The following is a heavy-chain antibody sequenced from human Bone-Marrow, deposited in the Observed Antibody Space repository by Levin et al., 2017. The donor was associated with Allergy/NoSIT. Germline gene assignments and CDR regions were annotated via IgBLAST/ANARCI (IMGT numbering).Heavy chain of an antibody. V-gene: IGHV1-18*01. CDR1: GFTFSDYG. CDR3: ATDRSSSTH. Sequence: GESLKISCKASGFTFSDYGISWVRQAPGKGLEWMGWISDYHTNYAEHFQGRVTMTTDTSTTTAYMELRSLRSDDTAVYYCATDRSSSTHWGQGTLVTVSS. D-gene: IGHD6-13*01. J-gene: IGHJ4*02. CDR2: ISDYHT.